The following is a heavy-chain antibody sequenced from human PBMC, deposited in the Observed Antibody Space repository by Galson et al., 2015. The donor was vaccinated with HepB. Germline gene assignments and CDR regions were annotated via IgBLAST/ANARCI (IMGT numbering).Heavy chain of an antibody. V-gene: IGHV3-30*18. CDR1: GFTFSSYG. CDR3: AKDRLVEMATIEGNWFDP. CDR2: ISYDGSNK. Sequence: SLRLSCAASGFTFSSYGMHWVRQAPGKGLEWVAVISYDGSNKYYADSVKGRFTISRDNSKNTLYLQMNSLRAEDTAVYYCAKDRLVEMATIEGNWFDPWGQGTLVTVSS. J-gene: IGHJ5*02. D-gene: IGHD5-24*01.